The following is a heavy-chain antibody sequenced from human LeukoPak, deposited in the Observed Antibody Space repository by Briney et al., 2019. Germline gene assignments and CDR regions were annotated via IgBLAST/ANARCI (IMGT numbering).Heavy chain of an antibody. D-gene: IGHD3-10*01. CDR3: AKELYGSGSYYYYYGMDV. V-gene: IGHV3-23*01. J-gene: IGHJ6*02. Sequence: GGSLRLSCETSGFTFTSYAVSWVRQAPGKGLEWVSAISGSGGSTYYADSVKGRFTISRDNSKNTLYLQMNSLRAEDTAVYYCAKELYGSGSYYYYYGMDVWGQGTTVTVSS. CDR1: GFTFTSYA. CDR2: ISGSGGST.